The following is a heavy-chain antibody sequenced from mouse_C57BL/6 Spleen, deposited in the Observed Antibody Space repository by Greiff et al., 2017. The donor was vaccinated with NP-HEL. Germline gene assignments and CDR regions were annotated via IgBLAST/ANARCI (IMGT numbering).Heavy chain of an antibody. Sequence: QVQLKQPGAELVKPGASVKLSCKASGYTFTSYWMHWVKQRPGQGLEWIGMIHPNSGSTNYNEKFKSKATLTVDKSSSTAYMQLSSLTSEDSAVYYCAREGSTYEGFAYWGQGTLVTVSA. CDR1: GYTFTSYW. J-gene: IGHJ3*01. D-gene: IGHD5-1*01. CDR3: AREGSTYEGFAY. CDR2: IHPNSGST. V-gene: IGHV1-64*01.